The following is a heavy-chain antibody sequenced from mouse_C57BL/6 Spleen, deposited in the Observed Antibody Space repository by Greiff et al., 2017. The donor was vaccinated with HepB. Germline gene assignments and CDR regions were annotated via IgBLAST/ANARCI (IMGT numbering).Heavy chain of an antibody. CDR3: ASPHYYGSYAMDY. D-gene: IGHD1-2*01. CDR1: GFTFSDYG. Sequence: EVQLVESGGGLVKPGGSLKLSCAASGFTFSDYGMHWVRQAPEKGLEWVAYISSGSSTIYYADTVKGRFTISRDNAKNTLFLQMTSLRSEDTAMYYCASPHYYGSYAMDYWGQGTSVTVSS. CDR2: ISSGSSTI. J-gene: IGHJ4*01. V-gene: IGHV5-17*01.